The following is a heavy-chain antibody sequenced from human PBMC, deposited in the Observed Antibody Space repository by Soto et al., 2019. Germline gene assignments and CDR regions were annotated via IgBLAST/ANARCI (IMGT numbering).Heavy chain of an antibody. J-gene: IGHJ6*02. CDR2: IIPILGIA. D-gene: IGHD3-10*01. Sequence: GASVKVSCKASGGTFSSYTISWVRQAPGQGLEWMGRIIPILGIANYAQKFQGRVTIIADKSTSTAYMELSSLRSEDTAVYYCARDDGSGNIYYYYGMDVWGQGTTVTVS. CDR1: GGTFSSYT. CDR3: ARDDGSGNIYYYYGMDV. V-gene: IGHV1-69*04.